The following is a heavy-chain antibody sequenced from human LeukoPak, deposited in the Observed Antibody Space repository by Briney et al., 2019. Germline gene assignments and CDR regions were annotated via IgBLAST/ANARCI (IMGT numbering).Heavy chain of an antibody. Sequence: SETLSLTCTFSGGSISSSSYYWGWIRQPPGKGLEWIGSIYYSGSTYYNPSLKSRVTISVDTSKNQFSLKLSSVTAADTAVYYCARDDRDSSGFLTDYWGQGALVTVSS. D-gene: IGHD3-22*01. CDR3: ARDDRDSSGFLTDY. J-gene: IGHJ4*02. CDR2: IYYSGST. CDR1: GGSISSSSYY. V-gene: IGHV4-39*07.